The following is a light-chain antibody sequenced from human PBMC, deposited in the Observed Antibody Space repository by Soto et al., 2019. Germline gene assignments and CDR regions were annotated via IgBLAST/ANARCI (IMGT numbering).Light chain of an antibody. Sequence: QSALTQPPSASGSPGQSVTISCTGTSSDVGAYDYVSWYQQHPGKAPKLLIYEVDHRPSGVPDRFSGSKSANTASLTVSGLQPEDEADYYCSSYTGTDNLLYVFGTGTKAT. V-gene: IGLV2-8*01. J-gene: IGLJ1*01. CDR3: SSYTGTDNLLYV. CDR1: SSDVGAYDY. CDR2: EVD.